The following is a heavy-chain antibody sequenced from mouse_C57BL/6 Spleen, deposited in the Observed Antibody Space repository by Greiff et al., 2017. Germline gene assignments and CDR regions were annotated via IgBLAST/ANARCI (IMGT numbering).Heavy chain of an antibody. CDR3: ARAYGSSMDD. CDR2: VYPGAGDT. J-gene: IGHJ4*01. CDR1: GYAFSSSW. Sequence: QVQLQQSGPELVKPGASVKISCKASGYAFSSSWMNWVKQRTGKGLEWIGRVYPGAGDTNYNGKFKGQDTLTADKSSSTAYMQRSSLTSEDSAVYFCARAYGSSMDDWGQGTSVTVSS. D-gene: IGHD1-1*01. V-gene: IGHV1-82*01.